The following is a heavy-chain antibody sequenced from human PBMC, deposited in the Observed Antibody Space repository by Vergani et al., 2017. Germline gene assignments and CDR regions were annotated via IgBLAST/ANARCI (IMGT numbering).Heavy chain of an antibody. Sequence: QVQLQESGPGLVKPSETLSLTCTVSGCSISSYYWSWIRQPPGKGLEWIGYIYYSGSTNYNPYLKSRVTISVDTSKNQFSLKLSSVTAADTAVYYCARQPVVGAADWGQGTLVTVSS. D-gene: IGHD1-26*01. CDR3: ARQPVVGAAD. CDR1: GCSISSYY. V-gene: IGHV4-59*01. J-gene: IGHJ4*02. CDR2: IYYSGST.